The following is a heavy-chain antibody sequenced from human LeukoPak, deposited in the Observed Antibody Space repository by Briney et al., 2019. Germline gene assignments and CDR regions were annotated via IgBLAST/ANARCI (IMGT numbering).Heavy chain of an antibody. CDR3: ASNPYYYDSSDLYVDYYYYMDV. Sequence: KLGGSLRLSCAASGFTFSSYSMNWVRQAPGKGLEWVSCISSSSSYIYYADSVKGRFTISRDNAKNSLYLQMNSLRAEDTAVYYCASNPYYYDSSDLYVDYYYYMDVWGKGTTVTISS. J-gene: IGHJ6*03. CDR1: GFTFSSYS. CDR2: ISSSSSYI. V-gene: IGHV3-21*01. D-gene: IGHD3-22*01.